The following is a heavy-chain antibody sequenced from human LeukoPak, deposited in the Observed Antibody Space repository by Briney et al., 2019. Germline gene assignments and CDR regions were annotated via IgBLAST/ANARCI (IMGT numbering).Heavy chain of an antibody. CDR2: IYWNDDK. CDR3: AHSRQEWELPDY. CDR1: GFSLSTSGVG. J-gene: IGHJ4*02. Sequence: SGPTLVKPTQTLTLTCTFSGFSLSTSGVGVGWIRQPPGKALEWLALIYWNDDKRYSPSLKSRPTTPKDTSKNQVVLTMTTMDPVDPATYSCAHSRQEWELPDYSGQGTLVTVSS. V-gene: IGHV2-5*01. D-gene: IGHD1-26*01.